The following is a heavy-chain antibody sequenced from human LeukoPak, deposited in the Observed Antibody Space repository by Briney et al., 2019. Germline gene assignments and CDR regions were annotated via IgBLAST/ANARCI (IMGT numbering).Heavy chain of an antibody. CDR1: GFTFSSYA. CDR3: AKDRRGSGWYGGPIDY. J-gene: IGHJ4*02. CDR2: ISGSGGST. V-gene: IGHV3-23*01. Sequence: GGSLRLSCAASGFTFSSYAMGWVRQAPGKGLEWVSAISGSGGSTYYADSVKGRFTISRDNSKNTLYLQMNSLRAEDTAVYYCAKDRRGSGWYGGPIDYWGQGTLVAVSS. D-gene: IGHD6-19*01.